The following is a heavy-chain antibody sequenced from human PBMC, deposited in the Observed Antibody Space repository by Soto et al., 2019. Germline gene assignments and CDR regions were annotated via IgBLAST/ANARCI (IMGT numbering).Heavy chain of an antibody. J-gene: IGHJ4*02. CDR3: ARAGKYYDSSGYAN. Sequence: ASVKVSCKASGYSFGTSGISWVRQAPGQGLEWMGWISAYNGNTNYDQKLQDRATMTTDTSTNTAYLELRSLRSDDTAVSYCARAGKYYDSSGYANWGQGTLVTVSS. D-gene: IGHD3-22*01. CDR2: ISAYNGNT. CDR1: GYSFGTSG. V-gene: IGHV1-18*01.